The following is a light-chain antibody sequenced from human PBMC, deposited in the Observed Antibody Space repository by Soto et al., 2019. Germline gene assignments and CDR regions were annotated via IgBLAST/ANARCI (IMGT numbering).Light chain of an antibody. Sequence: DIHMTQSPTTVSSSVGDGVTITFLASQSIGRWLAWYQQKPGKAPNLLIYDASNFKSGVPSRFSGSGSGTEFTLTISRLQPDDFATYYCQQYNLFPWTFGQGTKVDI. CDR1: QSIGRW. CDR3: QQYNLFPWT. J-gene: IGKJ1*01. CDR2: DAS. V-gene: IGKV1-5*01.